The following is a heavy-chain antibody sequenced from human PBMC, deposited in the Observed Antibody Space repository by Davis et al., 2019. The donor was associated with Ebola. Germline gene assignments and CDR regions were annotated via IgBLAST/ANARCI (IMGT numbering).Heavy chain of an antibody. CDR2: IYHSGST. CDR3: ARGKPFGSSFWFDP. J-gene: IGHJ5*02. CDR1: AGSTSSGGYS. Sequence: MPSETLSLTCALSAGSTSSGGYSWSWLRQPPGKGLAWIGYIYHSGSTYYNPPLKRRVTISVDRSKNQFSLKLSSVTAADTAVYYCARGKPFGSSFWFDPWGQGTLVTVSS. V-gene: IGHV4-30-2*01. D-gene: IGHD6-13*01.